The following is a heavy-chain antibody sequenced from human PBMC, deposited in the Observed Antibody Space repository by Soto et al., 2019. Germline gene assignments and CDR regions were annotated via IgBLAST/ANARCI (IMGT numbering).Heavy chain of an antibody. V-gene: IGHV3-21*01. J-gene: IGHJ6*03. CDR2: FSISSSYI. Sequence: GGSLRLSCAASGFTFSSYSMNWVRQAPGKGLEWVSSFSISSSYIYYADSVKGRFTISRDNAKNSLYLQMNSLRAEDTAVYYCARVFSPGSGSYSLYYYYYYYMDVWGKGTTVTVSS. CDR1: GFTFSSYS. D-gene: IGHD3-10*01. CDR3: ARVFSPGSGSYSLYYYYYYYMDV.